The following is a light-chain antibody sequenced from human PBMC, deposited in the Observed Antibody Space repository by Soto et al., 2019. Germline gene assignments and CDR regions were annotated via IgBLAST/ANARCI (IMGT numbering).Light chain of an antibody. J-gene: IGKJ4*01. CDR2: DAS. V-gene: IGKV1-33*01. CDR1: QDIINY. CDR3: QHYADPPLS. Sequence: DIQMTQSPSSLSVSVGDRVTITCQASQDIINYLNWYQQKPGKAPKLLIYDASNLAVGVPSRFGGSGSGTDFTFTISSLQPDDFATYHCQHYADPPLSFGGRPKVEIK.